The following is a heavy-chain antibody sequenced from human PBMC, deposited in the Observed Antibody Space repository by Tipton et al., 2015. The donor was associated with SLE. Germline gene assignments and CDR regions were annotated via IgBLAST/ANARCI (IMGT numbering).Heavy chain of an antibody. V-gene: IGHV4-39*07. CDR2: IYYSGST. CDR1: GGSIGSSSYY. D-gene: IGHD6-19*01. CDR3: ARERPGDSSGWYFDL. Sequence: TLSLTCTVSGGSIGSSSYYWGWIRQPPGKGLEWIGSIYYSGSTNYNPSLKSRVTLSVDTSKNQFSLKLSSVTAADTAVYYCARERPGDSSGWYFDLRGRGTLVTVSS. J-gene: IGHJ2*01.